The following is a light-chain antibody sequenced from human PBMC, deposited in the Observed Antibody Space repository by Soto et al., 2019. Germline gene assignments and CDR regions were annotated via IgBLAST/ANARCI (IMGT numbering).Light chain of an antibody. J-gene: IGLJ1*01. Sequence: QSALAQPSSVSGSPGQSITISCTGTSTDVGGYNYVSWYQHHPGKGPKLIIYEVNNGPSGVSDRFSGSKSGNKASLTISNLEAEDESDYYCGSYTSTDTPFVFGTGTKVTVL. V-gene: IGLV2-14*01. CDR1: STDVGGYNY. CDR3: GSYTSTDTPFV. CDR2: EVN.